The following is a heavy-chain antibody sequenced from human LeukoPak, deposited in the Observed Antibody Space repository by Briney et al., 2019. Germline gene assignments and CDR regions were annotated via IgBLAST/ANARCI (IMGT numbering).Heavy chain of an antibody. Sequence: GGTLRLSCVGSGFSFSSYGMTWVRQAPGKGLEWVSAISGSGESTYNAGSVQGRFTISRDNSKNTVYLQMSSLRAEDTAVYYCARDRYYYDSSGYWTRFDPWGQGTLVTVSS. V-gene: IGHV3-23*01. CDR2: ISGSGEST. CDR3: ARDRYYYDSSGYWTRFDP. CDR1: GFSFSSYG. D-gene: IGHD3-22*01. J-gene: IGHJ5*02.